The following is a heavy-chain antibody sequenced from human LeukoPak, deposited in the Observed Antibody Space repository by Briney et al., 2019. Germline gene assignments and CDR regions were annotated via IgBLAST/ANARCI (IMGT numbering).Heavy chain of an antibody. CDR1: GFTFSSYN. Sequence: GGSLRLSCAASGFTFSSYNMKWVRQAPGKGLEWVSSISTSSSYIYYADSVKGRFTISRDNAKNSLNLQMNSLRVEDTAVYYCARDPYDSSGYYYWGQGTLVTVSS. CDR3: ARDPYDSSGYYY. CDR2: ISTSSSYI. J-gene: IGHJ4*02. D-gene: IGHD3-22*01. V-gene: IGHV3-21*04.